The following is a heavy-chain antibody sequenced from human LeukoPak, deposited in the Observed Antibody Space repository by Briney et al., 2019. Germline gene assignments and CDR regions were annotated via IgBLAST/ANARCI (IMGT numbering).Heavy chain of an antibody. CDR3: ASALTGTMDY. CDR1: GFTFSSNG. V-gene: IGHV3-30*02. J-gene: IGHJ4*02. D-gene: IGHD1-7*01. CDR2: IQYDGSKK. Sequence: GGSLRLSCVASGFTFSSNGMHWVRQAPGKGLEWVTFIQYDGSKKYYADSVKGRFTISRDNSKNTLYLEMNSLRAEDTAVYYCASALTGTMDYWGQGTLVTVSS.